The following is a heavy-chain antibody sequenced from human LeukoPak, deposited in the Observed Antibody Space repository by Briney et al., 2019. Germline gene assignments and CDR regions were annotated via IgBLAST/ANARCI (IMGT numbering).Heavy chain of an antibody. D-gene: IGHD3-9*01. J-gene: IGHJ4*02. CDR3: ARQYGSANDWYHFDY. CDR1: GGSIISSNW. Sequence: SETLSLTCSVSGGSIISSNWWGWIRQPPGKGLEWIGSIYSTGSAYYNPSLVSRVTMSVDTSKNQFSLKARSVTATDTGIYYCARQYGSANDWYHFDYWGQGILVTVSS. V-gene: IGHV4-39*01. CDR2: IYSTGSA.